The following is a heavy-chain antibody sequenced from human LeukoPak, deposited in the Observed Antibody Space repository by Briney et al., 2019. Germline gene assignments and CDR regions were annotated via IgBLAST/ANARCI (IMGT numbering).Heavy chain of an antibody. V-gene: IGHV1-2*02. D-gene: IGHD4-17*01. J-gene: IGHJ4*02. CDR3: ARDPSYGDYVD. Sequence: ASVKVSCKASGYTFTGYYMRWVRQAPGQGLEWMGWIDPNSGGTNYAQKFQGRVTMTRDTSISTAYMELSRLRSDDTAVYYCARDPSYGDYVDWGQGTLVTVSS. CDR1: GYTFTGYY. CDR2: IDPNSGGT.